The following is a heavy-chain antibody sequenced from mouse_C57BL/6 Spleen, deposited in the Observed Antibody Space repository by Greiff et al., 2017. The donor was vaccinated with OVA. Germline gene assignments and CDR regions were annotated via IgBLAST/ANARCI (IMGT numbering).Heavy chain of an antibody. Sequence: VHVKQSGPVLVKPGASVKMSCKASGYTFTDYYMNWVKQSHGKSLEWIGVINPYNGGTSYNQKFKGKATLTVDKSSSTAYMELNSLTSEDSSVYYCARGGYYGYFDVWGTGTTVTVSS. CDR2: INPYNGGT. CDR3: ARGGYYGYFDV. J-gene: IGHJ1*03. V-gene: IGHV1-19*01. D-gene: IGHD1-1*02. CDR1: GYTFTDYY.